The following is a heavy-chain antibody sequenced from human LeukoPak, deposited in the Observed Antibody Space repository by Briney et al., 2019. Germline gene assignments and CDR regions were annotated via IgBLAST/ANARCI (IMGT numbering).Heavy chain of an antibody. V-gene: IGHV1-69*05. CDR3: ARVFARSGEISGSYYYY. CDR2: IIPIFGTA. CDR1: GYTFTSYA. J-gene: IGHJ4*02. Sequence: SVKVSCKASGYTFTSYAINWVRQAPGQGLEWMGGIIPIFGTANYAQKFQGRVTITTDESTSTAYMELSSLRSEDTAVYYCARVFARSGEISGSYYYYWGQGTLVTVSS. D-gene: IGHD1-26*01.